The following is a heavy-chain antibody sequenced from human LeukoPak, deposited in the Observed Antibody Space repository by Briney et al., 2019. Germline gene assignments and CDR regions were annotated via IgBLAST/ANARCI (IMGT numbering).Heavy chain of an antibody. J-gene: IGHJ4*02. V-gene: IGHV4-30-2*01. CDR3: ARDSRGSGFDY. Sequence: SETLSLTCAVSGGSISSGGYSWSWIRQPPGKGLEWIAYIYHSGSTYYNPSLKSRVTISVDRSKNQFSLKLSSVTAADTAVYYCARDSRGSGFDYWGQGTLVTVSS. CDR2: IYHSGST. D-gene: IGHD3-10*01. CDR1: GGSISSGGYS.